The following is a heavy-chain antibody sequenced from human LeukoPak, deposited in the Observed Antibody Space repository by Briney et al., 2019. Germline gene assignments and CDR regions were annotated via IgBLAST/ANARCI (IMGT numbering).Heavy chain of an antibody. Sequence: SETLSLTCAVYGGSFSGYYWSWIRQPPGKGLEWIGEINHSGSTNHNPSLKSRVTISVDTSKNQFSLKLSSVTAADTAVYYCARGIPKGRYYYGSGSPLDYWGQGTLVTVSS. CDR2: INHSGST. CDR3: ARGIPKGRYYYGSGSPLDY. CDR1: GGSFSGYY. J-gene: IGHJ4*02. V-gene: IGHV4-34*01. D-gene: IGHD3-10*01.